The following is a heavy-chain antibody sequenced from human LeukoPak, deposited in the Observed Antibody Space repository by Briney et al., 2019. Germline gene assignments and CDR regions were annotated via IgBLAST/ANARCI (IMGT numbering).Heavy chain of an antibody. Sequence: SETLSLTCAVYGGSFSGYYWSWLRQPPGKGLEWIGEINHSGSTNYNPSLKSRVTISVDTSKNQFSLKLSSVTAADTAVYYCARSPPIFGVARYYYYYMDVWGKGTTVTVSS. CDR1: GGSFSGYY. J-gene: IGHJ6*03. CDR2: INHSGST. V-gene: IGHV4-34*01. CDR3: ARSPPIFGVARYYYYYMDV. D-gene: IGHD3-3*01.